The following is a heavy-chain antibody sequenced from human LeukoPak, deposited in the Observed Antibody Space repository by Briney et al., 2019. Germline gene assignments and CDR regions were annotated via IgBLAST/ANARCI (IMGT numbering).Heavy chain of an antibody. D-gene: IGHD4-23*01. CDR2: ISHDGSNI. Sequence: AGGSLRLSCAGSGYTFSNYGMHWVRQAPGKGLEWVAMISHDGSNIYYADSVKGRFTISRDNSKNTLYLQMNSLRAEDTAVYYCAKPKSRSYGGSGGGAFDIWGQGTMVTVSS. CDR1: GYTFSNYG. J-gene: IGHJ3*02. CDR3: AKPKSRSYGGSGGGAFDI. V-gene: IGHV3-30*18.